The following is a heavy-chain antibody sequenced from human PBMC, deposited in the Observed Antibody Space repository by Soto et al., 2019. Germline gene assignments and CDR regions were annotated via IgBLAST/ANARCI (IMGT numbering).Heavy chain of an antibody. Sequence: EVQLLESGGGLVQPGGCLRHSCAASGFTFSSYAMSWVRQALGKGLEWVSAISGSGGSTYYADSVKGRFTISRDNSKNTLYLQMNSLRAEDTAVYYCAREDCSDYATAFDYWGQGTLVTVSS. CDR3: AREDCSDYATAFDY. J-gene: IGHJ4*02. D-gene: IGHD4-17*01. V-gene: IGHV3-23*01. CDR2: ISGSGGST. CDR1: GFTFSSYA.